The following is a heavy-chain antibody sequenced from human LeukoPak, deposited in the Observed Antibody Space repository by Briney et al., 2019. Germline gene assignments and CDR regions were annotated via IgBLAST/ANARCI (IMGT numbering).Heavy chain of an antibody. CDR1: GGSISSYY. D-gene: IGHD3-3*01. V-gene: IGHV4-59*08. CDR3: ARHPYYDFWSAAGFDP. J-gene: IGHJ5*02. Sequence: SETLSLTCTVSGGSISSYYWSWIRQPPGKGLEWIGSIYHSGSTYYNPSLKSRVTISVDTSKNQFSLKLSSVTAADTAVYYCARHPYYDFWSAAGFDPWGQGTLVTVSS. CDR2: IYHSGST.